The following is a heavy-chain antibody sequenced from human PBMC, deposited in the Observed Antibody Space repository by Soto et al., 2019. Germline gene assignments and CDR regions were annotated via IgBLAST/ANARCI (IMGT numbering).Heavy chain of an antibody. Sequence: GGSLRLSCAVSGLTVSSNYMSWVRQAPGKGLEWVSIIYSAGSTYYADSVKGRFTISRDNSKNTVYLQMNSLRAEDTAVYYCARVFTDTAKVFDYW. CDR1: GLTVSSNY. D-gene: IGHD5-18*01. J-gene: IGHJ4*01. CDR3: ARVFTDTAKVFDY. V-gene: IGHV3-53*01. CDR2: IYSAGST.